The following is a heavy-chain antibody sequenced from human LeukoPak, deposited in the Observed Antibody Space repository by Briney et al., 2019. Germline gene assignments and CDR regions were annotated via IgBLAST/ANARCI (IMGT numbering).Heavy chain of an antibody. J-gene: IGHJ4*02. Sequence: PSETLSLTCAVYGGSFSSYYWTWIRQPPGKGLEWIGEINHSGSTNYNPSLKSRVTISVDTSKNQFSLKLSSVTAADTAVYYCARILDSAWGELGYWGQGTLVTVSS. D-gene: IGHD6-19*01. V-gene: IGHV4-34*01. CDR1: GGSFSSYY. CDR3: ARILDSAWGELGY. CDR2: INHSGST.